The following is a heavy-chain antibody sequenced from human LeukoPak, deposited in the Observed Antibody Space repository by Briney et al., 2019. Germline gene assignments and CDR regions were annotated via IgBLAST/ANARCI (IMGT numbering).Heavy chain of an antibody. J-gene: IGHJ6*02. V-gene: IGHV4-39*07. Sequence: KPSETLSLTCTVSGGSIRVHNYYWGWIRQPPGKGLEWIGSVHYSGATYYNPSLKSRLTISVDTSKNQFYLKLSSVTAADTAVYYRASENYLYYGMDVWGQGTTVTVSS. CDR3: ASENYLYYGMDV. D-gene: IGHD5-24*01. CDR2: VHYSGAT. CDR1: GGSIRVHNYY.